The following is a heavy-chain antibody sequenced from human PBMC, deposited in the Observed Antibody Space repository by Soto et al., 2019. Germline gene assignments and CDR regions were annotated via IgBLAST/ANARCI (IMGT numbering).Heavy chain of an antibody. CDR3: ARVKASGVNFDY. CDR1: GGSISSNNW. J-gene: IGHJ4*02. Sequence: SETLSLTCAVSGGSISSNNWWSWVRQPPGKGLEWIGEIYHSGSTNYNPSLKSRVTISVDKSKNQFSLKLSSVTAADTAVYYCARVKASGVNFDYWGQGTLVTVS. CDR2: IYHSGST. V-gene: IGHV4-4*02. D-gene: IGHD3-10*01.